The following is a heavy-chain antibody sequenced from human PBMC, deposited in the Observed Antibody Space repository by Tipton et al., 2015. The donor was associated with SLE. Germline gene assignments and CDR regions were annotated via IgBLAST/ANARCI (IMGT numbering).Heavy chain of an antibody. J-gene: IGHJ6*02. CDR3: AKRHCGGNTCNDYWNYGMDV. V-gene: IGHV3-23*01. CDR1: GFTFNSYS. Sequence: SLRLSCAASGFTFNSYSMNWVRQAPGKGLEWVSAITGSGNSAFYADSVRGRFSISRDNSKKTLYLQMNSLTADDTAVYYCAKRHCGGNTCNDYWNYGMDVWGQGTTVTVSS. D-gene: IGHD2-21*01. CDR2: ITGSGNSA.